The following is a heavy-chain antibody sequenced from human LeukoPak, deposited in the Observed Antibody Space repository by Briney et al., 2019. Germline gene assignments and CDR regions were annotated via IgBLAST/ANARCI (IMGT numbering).Heavy chain of an antibody. CDR2: ITTGGGST. J-gene: IGHJ4*02. D-gene: IGHD4-17*01. V-gene: IGHV3-23*01. CDR1: GFTFSSYA. CDR3: AKDLTTVTTGSGSDY. Sequence: GGSLRLSCAASGFTFSSYAMSWVRQAPGKGLEWVSAITTGGGSTYYADSVKGRFTISRDNSKNTLYLQMNSLRAEDTAVYYCAKDLTTVTTGSGSDYWGQGTLVTVSS.